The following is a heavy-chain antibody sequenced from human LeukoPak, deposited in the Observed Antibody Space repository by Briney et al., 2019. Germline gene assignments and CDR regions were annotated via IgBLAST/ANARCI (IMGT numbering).Heavy chain of an antibody. V-gene: IGHV1-3*03. J-gene: IGHJ4*02. D-gene: IGHD3-10*01. CDR1: GYTFTSYA. Sequence: ASVKVSCKASGYTFTSYAMHWVRQAPGQRLEWMRWINAGNGNTKYSQEFQGRVTITRDTSASTAYMELSSLRSEDMAVYYCARSDYGSGSTIDYWGQGTLVTVSS. CDR2: INAGNGNT. CDR3: ARSDYGSGSTIDY.